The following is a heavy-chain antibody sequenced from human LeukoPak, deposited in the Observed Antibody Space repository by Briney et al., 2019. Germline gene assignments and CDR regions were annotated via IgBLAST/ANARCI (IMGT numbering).Heavy chain of an antibody. Sequence: GGSLRLSCAASGFTFSDYAMSWVRQAPGKGLEWVSGLSGPGGTTYYADSVKGRFTISRDNSKNTLYLQMNSLRVDDAAVYYCAKEWELMGDAFDVWGQGTMVTVSS. CDR1: GFTFSDYA. D-gene: IGHD3-10*01. CDR3: AKEWELMGDAFDV. V-gene: IGHV3-23*01. CDR2: LSGPGGTT. J-gene: IGHJ3*01.